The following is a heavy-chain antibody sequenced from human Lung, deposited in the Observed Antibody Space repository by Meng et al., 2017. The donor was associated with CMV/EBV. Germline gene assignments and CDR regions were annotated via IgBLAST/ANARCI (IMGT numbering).Heavy chain of an antibody. J-gene: IGHJ6*01. CDR1: GFTFSDFY. V-gene: IGHV3-11*04. CDR3: ARGGGATAKDFYGMDV. D-gene: IGHD1-26*01. CDR2: IGTSESSK. Sequence: GESLKISCAASGFTFSDFYMSWIRQAPGKGLEWVANIGTSESSKYYVDSVKGRFIVSRDNTKNSLYLQMNTLTVEDTAAYYCARGGGATAKDFYGMDVWGQGTTVTVSS.